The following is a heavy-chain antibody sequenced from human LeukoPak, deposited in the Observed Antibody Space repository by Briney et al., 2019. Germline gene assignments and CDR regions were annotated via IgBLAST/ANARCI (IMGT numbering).Heavy chain of an antibody. Sequence: PGGSLRLSCAASGFSFSSHGMHWVRQAPGKGLEWVAVIWYDGSNQYYGESVKGRFTITRDNSKNTLYLQMSSLRAEDTAVYYCARDASGSYLFDYWGQGTLVTVSS. V-gene: IGHV3-33*01. CDR2: IWYDGSNQ. J-gene: IGHJ4*02. D-gene: IGHD1-26*01. CDR3: ARDASGSYLFDY. CDR1: GFSFSSHG.